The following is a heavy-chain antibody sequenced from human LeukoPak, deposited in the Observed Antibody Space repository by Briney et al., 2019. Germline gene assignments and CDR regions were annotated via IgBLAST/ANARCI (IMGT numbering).Heavy chain of an antibody. J-gene: IGHJ2*01. CDR1: GGSVSSYY. CDR2: VYYSGST. V-gene: IGHV4-59*02. Sequence: PSETLSLTCTVSGGSVSSYYWSWMRQSPGKGLDWIGYVYYSGSTNYNPALKSRVTISLDTSENQFSLKLSSVSAADTAVYYCAREANSPTARYWYFDLWGRGTQVTVSS. D-gene: IGHD2-21*01. CDR3: AREANSPTARYWYFDL.